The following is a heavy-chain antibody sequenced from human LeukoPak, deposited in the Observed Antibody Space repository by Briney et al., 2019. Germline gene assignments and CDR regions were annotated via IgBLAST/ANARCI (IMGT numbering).Heavy chain of an antibody. J-gene: IGHJ4*02. CDR3: ARHYYGSSGYPYYFDY. CDR1: GGSISSSSYY. D-gene: IGHD3-22*01. V-gene: IGHV4-39*01. Sequence: SETLSLTCTVSGGSISSSSYYWGWIRQPPGKGLEWIGGIYYSGSTYYNPSLKSRVTISVDTSKNQFSLKLSSVTAADTAVYYCARHYYGSSGYPYYFDYWGQGTLVTVSS. CDR2: IYYSGST.